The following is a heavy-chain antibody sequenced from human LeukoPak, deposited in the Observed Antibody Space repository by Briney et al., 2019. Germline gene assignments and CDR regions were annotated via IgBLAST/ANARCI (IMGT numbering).Heavy chain of an antibody. CDR1: GGTFSSYA. J-gene: IGHJ3*02. Sequence: SVKVSCKASGGTFSSYAISWVRQAPGQGLEWMGGIIPIFGTANYAQKFQGRVTITADESTSTAYTELSSLRSEDTAVYYCARPSYITIFGVVIRDAFDIWGQGTMVTVSS. D-gene: IGHD3-3*01. CDR2: IIPIFGTA. CDR3: ARPSYITIFGVVIRDAFDI. V-gene: IGHV1-69*13.